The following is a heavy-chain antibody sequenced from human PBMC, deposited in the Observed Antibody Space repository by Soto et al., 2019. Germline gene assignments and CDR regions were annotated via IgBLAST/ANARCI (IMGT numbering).Heavy chain of an antibody. CDR1: CGTFINYY. J-gene: IGHJ4*02. CDR3: ARAYYGDYPYFDY. D-gene: IGHD4-17*01. V-gene: IGHV4-59*01. CDR2: IYYSGST. Sequence: SQPMSLTCAVSCGTFINYYWSWIRKPPGEGLEWIGSIYYSGSTNYNPSLKSRVTISIDTSKSLFSLKLSSLTSADTAVYFCARAYYGDYPYFDYWGQGALVTVSS.